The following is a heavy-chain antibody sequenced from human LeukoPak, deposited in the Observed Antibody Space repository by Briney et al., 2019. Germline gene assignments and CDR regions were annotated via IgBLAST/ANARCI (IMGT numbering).Heavy chain of an antibody. CDR2: IGGGGGST. J-gene: IGHJ4*02. CDR3: AKVNPIGYYYDRSGYTLGC. D-gene: IGHD3-22*01. Sequence: GGSLRLSCAASGFIFSTSWMSWVRQATGKGLEWVSAIGGGGGSTYYADSVKGRFTISRDNSKNTLYLQMNSLRAEDTAVYYSAKVNPIGYYYDRSGYTLGCWGQGTLVTVSS. CDR1: GFIFSTSW. V-gene: IGHV3-23*01.